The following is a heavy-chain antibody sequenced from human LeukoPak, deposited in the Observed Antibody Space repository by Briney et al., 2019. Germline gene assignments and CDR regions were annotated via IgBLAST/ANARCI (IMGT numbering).Heavy chain of an antibody. CDR2: IIPIFGTA. J-gene: IGHJ4*02. D-gene: IGHD2-21*02. Sequence: SVKVSCKASGGTFSSYAISWVRQAPGQGLEWMGRIIPIFGTANYAQKFQGRVTITTDESTSTAHMELSSLRSEDTAVYYCLIVVTAVYYFDYWGQGTLVTVSS. CDR3: LIVVTAVYYFDY. V-gene: IGHV1-69*05. CDR1: GGTFSSYA.